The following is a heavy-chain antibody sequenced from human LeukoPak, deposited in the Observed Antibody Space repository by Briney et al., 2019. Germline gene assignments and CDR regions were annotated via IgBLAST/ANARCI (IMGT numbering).Heavy chain of an antibody. D-gene: IGHD3-10*01. V-gene: IGHV3-23*01. CDR3: AKEPYYGSGSYQFLYFDY. J-gene: IGHJ4*02. Sequence: GGSLRLSCAASGFTFSSYAMSWVRQAPGKGLEWVSANSGSGGSTYYADSVKGRFTISRDNSKNTLYLQMNSLRAEDTTVYYCAKEPYYGSGSYQFLYFDYWGQGTLVTVSS. CDR2: NSGSGGST. CDR1: GFTFSSYA.